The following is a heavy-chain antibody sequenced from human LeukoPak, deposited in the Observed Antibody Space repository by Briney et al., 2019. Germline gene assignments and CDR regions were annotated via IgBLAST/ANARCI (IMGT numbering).Heavy chain of an antibody. CDR2: IYYSGST. Sequence: PSETLSLTCTVSGGSISRYYWSWIRQPPGKGLEWIGYIYYSGSTNYNPSLKSRVTISVDTSKNQFSLKLSSVTAADTAVYYCAGYSYGAFDIWGQGTMVTVSS. V-gene: IGHV4-59*01. CDR1: GGSISRYY. D-gene: IGHD5-18*01. CDR3: AGYSYGAFDI. J-gene: IGHJ3*02.